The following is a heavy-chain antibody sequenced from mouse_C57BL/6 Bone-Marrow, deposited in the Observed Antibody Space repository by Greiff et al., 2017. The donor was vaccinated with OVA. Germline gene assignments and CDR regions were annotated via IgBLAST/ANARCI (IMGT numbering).Heavy chain of an antibody. V-gene: IGHV3-6*01. Sequence: EVQLQESGPGLVKPSQSLSLTCSVTGYSITSGYYWNWIRQFPGNKLEWMGYISYDGSNNYNPSLKNRISITRDTSKNQFFLKLNSVTTEDTATYYCAREDGYYSLYYAMDYWGQGTSVTVSS. D-gene: IGHD2-3*01. J-gene: IGHJ4*01. CDR3: AREDGYYSLYYAMDY. CDR2: ISYDGSN. CDR1: GYSITSGYY.